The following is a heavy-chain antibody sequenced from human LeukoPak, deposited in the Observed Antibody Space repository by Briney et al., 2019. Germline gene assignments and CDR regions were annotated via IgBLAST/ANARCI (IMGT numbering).Heavy chain of an antibody. CDR2: IYYSGST. D-gene: IGHD1-1*01. V-gene: IGHV4-30-4*07. Sequence: SETLSLTCAVSGGSTSSGGYSWSLIRQPPGKGLEWIGYIYYSGSTYYNPSLKSRVTISVDTSKSQFFLKLSSVTAADTAVYYCARTTNWFDPWGQGTLVTVSS. J-gene: IGHJ5*02. CDR3: ARTTNWFDP. CDR1: GGSTSSGGYS.